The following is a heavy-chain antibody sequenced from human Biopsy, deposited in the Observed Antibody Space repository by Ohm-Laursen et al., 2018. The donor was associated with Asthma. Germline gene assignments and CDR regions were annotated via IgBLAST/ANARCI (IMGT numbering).Heavy chain of an antibody. CDR3: VRDGTDDAFDI. CDR2: GGSYYDGGLK. V-gene: IGHV3-30-3*01. CDR1: GFVFRSHA. Sequence: SLRLSCAASGFVFRSHAMHWVRQAPGKGLEWVAVGGSYYDGGLKYYADSVKGRFTMARDNSKNTLDLQMNSLREEDTAVYYCVRDGTDDAFDIWGQGTVVSVSS. D-gene: IGHD1-1*01. J-gene: IGHJ3*02.